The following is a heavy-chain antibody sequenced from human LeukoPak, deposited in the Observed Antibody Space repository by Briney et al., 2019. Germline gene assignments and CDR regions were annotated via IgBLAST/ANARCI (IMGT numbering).Heavy chain of an antibody. CDR2: IYTSGST. D-gene: IGHD2-15*01. CDR3: ARVRFSCSGGSCYHYYYGTDV. Sequence: SQTLSLTCTVSGGSISSGSYYWSWIRQPAGKGLEWIGRIYTSGSTNYNPSLKSRVTISVDTSKNQFSLKLSSVTAADTAVYYCARVRFSCSGGSCYHYYYGTDVWGQGTTVTVSS. J-gene: IGHJ6*02. V-gene: IGHV4-61*02. CDR1: GGSISSGSYY.